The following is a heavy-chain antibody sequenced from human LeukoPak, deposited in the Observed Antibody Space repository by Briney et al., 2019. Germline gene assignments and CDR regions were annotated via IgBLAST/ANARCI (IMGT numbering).Heavy chain of an antibody. Sequence: GGSLRLSCAASGFTFSSYAMHWVRQAPGKGLEWVAVISYDGSNNYYADSVKGRFTISRDNSKNTLYLQMNSLRAEDTAVYYCARDGYGDYGYDLKDAFDIWGQGTMVTVSS. CDR1: GFTFSSYA. J-gene: IGHJ3*02. CDR2: ISYDGSNN. CDR3: ARDGYGDYGYDLKDAFDI. D-gene: IGHD4-17*01. V-gene: IGHV3-30-3*01.